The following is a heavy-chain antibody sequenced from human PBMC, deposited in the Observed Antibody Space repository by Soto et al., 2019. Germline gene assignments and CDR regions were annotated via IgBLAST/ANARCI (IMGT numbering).Heavy chain of an antibody. CDR3: ARADYYYDSSGYYPENYFDY. CDR2: IIPIFGTA. Sequence: SVKVSCKASGGTFSSYATSWVRQAPGQGLEWMGGIIPIFGTANYAQKFQGRVTITADESTSTAYMELSSLRSEDTAVYYRARADYYYDSSGYYPENYFDYWG. J-gene: IGHJ4*01. CDR1: GGTFSSYA. D-gene: IGHD3-22*01. V-gene: IGHV1-69*13.